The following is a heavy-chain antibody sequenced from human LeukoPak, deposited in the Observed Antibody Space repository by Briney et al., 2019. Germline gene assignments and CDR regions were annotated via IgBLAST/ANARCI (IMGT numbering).Heavy chain of an antibody. CDR3: AHSKRIAAAGTLDY. CDR2: ISGSGGST. V-gene: IGHV3-23*01. CDR1: GFTFSSNS. D-gene: IGHD6-13*01. J-gene: IGHJ4*02. Sequence: GGSLRLSCAASGFTFSSNSMNWVRQAPGKGLEWVSAISGSGGSTYYADSVKGRFTISRDNSKNTLYLQMNSLRAEDTAVYYCAHSKRIAAAGTLDYWGQGTLVTVSS.